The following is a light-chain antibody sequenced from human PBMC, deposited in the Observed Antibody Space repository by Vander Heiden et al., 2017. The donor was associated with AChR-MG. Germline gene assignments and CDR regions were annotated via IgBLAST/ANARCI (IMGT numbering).Light chain of an antibody. V-gene: IGKV1-NL1*01. CDR3: QQDYSTPRT. CDR1: QGISNS. J-gene: IGKJ1*01. Sequence: IQMTQSPSSLSASVGDRVIITCRASQGISNSLAWYQQKPGKAPNLLLYAASRLESGVPSRFSGSGSGTDYTLTISSLQPEDFATYHCQQDYSTPRTFGQRTKVEI. CDR2: AAS.